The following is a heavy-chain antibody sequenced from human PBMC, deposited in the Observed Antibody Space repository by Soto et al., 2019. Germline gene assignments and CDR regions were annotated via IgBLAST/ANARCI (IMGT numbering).Heavy chain of an antibody. Sequence: SETLSLTCAVSGGSISSGGYYWSWIRQPAGKGLEWIGRIYSSGSTNYNPSLKSRVTMSVDTSKNRFSLNLSSVTAADTAMYYCARGGGSSGDFDYWGQGTWVTAPQ. V-gene: IGHV4-61*02. CDR2: IYSSGST. J-gene: IGHJ4*02. CDR3: ARGGGSSGDFDY. CDR1: GGSISSGGYY. D-gene: IGHD3-22*01.